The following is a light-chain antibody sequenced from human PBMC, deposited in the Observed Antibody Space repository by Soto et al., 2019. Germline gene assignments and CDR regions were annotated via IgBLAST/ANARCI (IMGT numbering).Light chain of an antibody. CDR1: QSVSSSY. V-gene: IGKV3-20*01. J-gene: IGKJ1*01. CDR3: QQYCSSPWT. Sequence: EIVLTQSPGTLSLSPGERATLSCRASQSVSSSYLAWYQQKPGQAPRLLIYGASSRATGIPDRFSGSGSGTDFTFTISRLEPEDFAVYYCQQYCSSPWTFGQWTKVEIK. CDR2: GAS.